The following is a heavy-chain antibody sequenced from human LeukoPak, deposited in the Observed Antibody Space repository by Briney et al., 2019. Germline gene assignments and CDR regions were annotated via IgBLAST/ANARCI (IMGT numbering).Heavy chain of an antibody. CDR1: GGTFSSYA. CDR2: IIPIFGTA. Sequence: SVKVSCKASGGTFSSYAISWVRQAPGQGLEWMGGIIPIFGTANYAQKFQGRVTITADKSTSTAYMELSSLRSEDTAVYYCASQRSVGYDFWSGYSGYMDVWGKGTTVTVSS. V-gene: IGHV1-69*06. CDR3: ASQRSVGYDFWSGYSGYMDV. J-gene: IGHJ6*03. D-gene: IGHD3-3*01.